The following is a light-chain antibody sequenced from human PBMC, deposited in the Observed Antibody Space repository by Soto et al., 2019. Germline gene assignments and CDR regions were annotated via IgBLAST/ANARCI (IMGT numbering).Light chain of an antibody. J-gene: IGKJ5*01. Sequence: DIQMTQSPSSLSASVGDRVTITCRASQSISSYVNWYQQKPGKAPGLLIYAASSLQSGVPSRFSGSGSGTDFTLTISSLQPEDFATYYCQQSYSTPPVTFGQGTRLEI. CDR1: QSISSY. CDR3: QQSYSTPPVT. V-gene: IGKV1-39*01. CDR2: AAS.